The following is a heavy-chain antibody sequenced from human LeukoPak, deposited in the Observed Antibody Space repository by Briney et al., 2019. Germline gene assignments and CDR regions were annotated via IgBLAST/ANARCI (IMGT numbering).Heavy chain of an antibody. J-gene: IGHJ4*02. CDR1: GFTVSSNY. CDR3: ARTIPYGSGRQHPGKYYFDY. V-gene: IGHV3-53*01. D-gene: IGHD3-10*01. CDR2: IYSGGNT. Sequence: GGSLRLSCAASGFTVSSNYMSWVRQAPGKGLEWVSVIYSGGNTHYADSVKGRFTISRDNSKNTVYFQLDSLRAEDTVVYYCARTIPYGSGRQHPGKYYFDYWGQGTLVTVSS.